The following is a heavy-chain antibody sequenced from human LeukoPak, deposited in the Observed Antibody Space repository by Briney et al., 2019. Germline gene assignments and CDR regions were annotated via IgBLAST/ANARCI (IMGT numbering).Heavy chain of an antibody. V-gene: IGHV3-48*01. Sequence: GGSLRLSCAASGFTFNFFSMNWVRQAPGKGLEWLLYISNTGDTIYYADSVKGRLAIARDNAKDTVYLQMSGLRAEDTAVYYCARDQGYCGSTGCIRWHDYWGQGTLVTVSS. J-gene: IGHJ4*02. CDR3: ARDQGYCGSTGCIRWHDY. CDR2: ISNTGDTI. CDR1: GFTFNFFS. D-gene: IGHD2-2*01.